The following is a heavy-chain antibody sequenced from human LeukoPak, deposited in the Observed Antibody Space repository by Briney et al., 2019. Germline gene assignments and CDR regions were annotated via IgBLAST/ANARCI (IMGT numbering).Heavy chain of an antibody. CDR1: GFTFSSYS. Sequence: PGGSLRLSCAASGFTFSSYSMNWVRQAPGKGLEWVSSISSSSSYIYYADSVKGRFTISRDNAKNSLYLQMNSLRAEDTAVYYCARDEYIVGASFDYWGQGTLVTVSS. CDR2: ISSSSSYI. J-gene: IGHJ4*02. D-gene: IGHD1-26*01. CDR3: ARDEYIVGASFDY. V-gene: IGHV3-21*01.